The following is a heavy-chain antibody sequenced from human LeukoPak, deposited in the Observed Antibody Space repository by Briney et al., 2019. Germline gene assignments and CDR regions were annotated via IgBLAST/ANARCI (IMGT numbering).Heavy chain of an antibody. V-gene: IGHV1-69*05. CDR3: ARDPQGADDSSGYYWFDP. J-gene: IGHJ5*02. Sequence: SVKVSCKASGGTFSSYVISWVRQAPGQGLEWMGGIIPIFGTASYAQKFQGRVTMTRDTSTSTVYMELSSLRSEDTAVYYCARDPQGADDSSGYYWFDPWGQGTLVTVSS. D-gene: IGHD3-22*01. CDR2: IIPIFGTA. CDR1: GGTFSSYV.